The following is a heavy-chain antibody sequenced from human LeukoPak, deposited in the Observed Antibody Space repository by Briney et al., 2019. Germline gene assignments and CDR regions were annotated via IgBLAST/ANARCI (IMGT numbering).Heavy chain of an antibody. CDR3: TRGWSPPYSGTEI. Sequence: KSSQTLCLSCAASRYTISSDAMSWIWIRQPPGKGLEWIGYIYYRGNTYYNPSLKSRVTISADTSKNQFSLEVGSVTAADTAVYYCTRGWSPPYSGTEIWGQGLLVTVSS. CDR1: RYTISSDAMS. V-gene: IGHV4-30-2*01. CDR2: IYYRGNT. J-gene: IGHJ4*02. D-gene: IGHD2-21*01.